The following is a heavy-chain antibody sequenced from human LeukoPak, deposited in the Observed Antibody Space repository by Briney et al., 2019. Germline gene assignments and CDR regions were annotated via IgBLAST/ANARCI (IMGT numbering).Heavy chain of an antibody. CDR1: GFTFSSYE. V-gene: IGHV3-48*03. D-gene: IGHD6-13*01. CDR2: ISSSGSTI. Sequence: PGGSLRLSCAASGFTFSSYEMNWVRQAPGKGLEWVSYISSSGSTIYYADSVKGRFTISRDNAKNSLYLQMNSLRAEDTAVYYCARVSSRQQPHWGQGTLVTVSS. CDR3: ARVSSRQQPH. J-gene: IGHJ4*02.